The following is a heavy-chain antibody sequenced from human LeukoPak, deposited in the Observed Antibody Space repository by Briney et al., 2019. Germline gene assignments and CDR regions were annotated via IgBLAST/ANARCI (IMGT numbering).Heavy chain of an antibody. CDR1: GFTFSNSW. CDR2: IKQDGSTK. V-gene: IGHV3-7*01. D-gene: IGHD1-26*01. J-gene: IGHJ4*02. Sequence: GGSLRLSCAASGFTFSNSWMAWVRQAPGKGLEWVANIKQDGSTKHYAESLKGRFTISRGNPKSSVYVQMNSLRADDTAVYYCARDTDGSLDYWGQGILVTVAS. CDR3: ARDTDGSLDY.